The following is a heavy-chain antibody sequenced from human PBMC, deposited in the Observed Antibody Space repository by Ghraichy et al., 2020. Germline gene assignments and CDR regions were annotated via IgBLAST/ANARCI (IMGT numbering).Heavy chain of an antibody. V-gene: IGHV3-53*01. Sequence: GGSLRLSCAASGFTVSRNYMSWVRQSPGKAMEWVSVVYSGGSTYYADSVKGRFTISRENSKNTLYLQMNSLRAEDTAVYYCARSDPAEPLRWFDPWGQGTLFNVSS. CDR1: GFTVSRNY. D-gene: IGHD1-26*01. CDR2: VYSGGST. CDR3: ARSDPAEPLRWFDP. J-gene: IGHJ5*02.